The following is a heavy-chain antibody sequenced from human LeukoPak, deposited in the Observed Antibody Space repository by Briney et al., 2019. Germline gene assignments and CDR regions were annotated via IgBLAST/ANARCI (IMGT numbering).Heavy chain of an antibody. J-gene: IGHJ4*02. Sequence: ASVKVSCKASGYTFTSYDINWVRQATGQGLEWMGWMNPNSGNTGYAQKFQGRVTMTRNTSISTAYMELSSLRSEDTAVYYCAIFPTPTATNDYWGQGTLVTVSS. CDR1: GYTFTSYD. D-gene: IGHD2-21*01. CDR3: AIFPTPTATNDY. V-gene: IGHV1-8*01. CDR2: MNPNSGNT.